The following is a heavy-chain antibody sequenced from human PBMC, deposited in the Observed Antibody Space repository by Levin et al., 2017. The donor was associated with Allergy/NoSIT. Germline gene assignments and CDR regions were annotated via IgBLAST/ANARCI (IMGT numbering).Heavy chain of an antibody. CDR3: AKHYYDLNGYYY. CDR1: GFTFSSYG. Sequence: PGGSLRLSCAASGFTFSSYGMHWVRQAPGKGLEWVAVISYDGSNKYYADSVKGRFTISRDNFKNTLYLHMNSLRAEDTAVYYCAKHYYDLNGYYYWGQGTLVTVSS. CDR2: ISYDGSNK. J-gene: IGHJ4*02. D-gene: IGHD3-22*01. V-gene: IGHV3-30*18.